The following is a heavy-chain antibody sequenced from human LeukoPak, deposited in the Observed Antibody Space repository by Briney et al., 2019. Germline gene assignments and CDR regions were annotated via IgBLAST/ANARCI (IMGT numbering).Heavy chain of an antibody. V-gene: IGHV3-33*01. CDR1: GFTFSSYG. CDR3: ARGAQAVAGTYGY. Sequence: GGSLRLSCAASGFTFSSYGMHWVRQAPGKGLEWATTIWYDGSNKYYADSVKGRFTISRDNSKNTLFLQMNSLRAEDTGVYYCARGAQAVAGTYGYWGQGALVTVSS. D-gene: IGHD6-19*01. CDR2: IWYDGSNK. J-gene: IGHJ4*02.